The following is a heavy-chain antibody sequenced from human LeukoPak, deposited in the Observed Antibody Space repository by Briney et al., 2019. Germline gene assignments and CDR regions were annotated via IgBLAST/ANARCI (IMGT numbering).Heavy chain of an antibody. CDR1: GFTFSSYW. CDR2: INSDGSST. J-gene: IGHJ4*02. V-gene: IGHV3-74*01. D-gene: IGHD3-10*01. CDR3: ARDKVYYGSGTYGY. Sequence: GSLRLSCAASGFTFSSYWMHWVRQVPGKGLVWVSHINSDGSSTNYADSVKGRFTISRDNAKNTLYLQMNSLRAEDTAVYFCARDKVYYGSGTYGYWGQGTLVTVSS.